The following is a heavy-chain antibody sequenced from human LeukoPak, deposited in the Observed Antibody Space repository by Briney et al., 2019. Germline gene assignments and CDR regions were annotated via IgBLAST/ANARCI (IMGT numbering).Heavy chain of an antibody. CDR3: ARDPEYSSSSREFDY. J-gene: IGHJ4*02. CDR2: ISSSSGYI. V-gene: IGHV3-21*01. CDR1: GFTFSSYS. D-gene: IGHD6-6*01. Sequence: GGSLRLSCASSGFTFSSYSMNWVRQARGKGLEWVSSISSSSGYIYYADSVKGRFTITRDNAKNTLYLQMNSLGAEDTAVYYCARDPEYSSSSREFDYWGQGTLVTVSS.